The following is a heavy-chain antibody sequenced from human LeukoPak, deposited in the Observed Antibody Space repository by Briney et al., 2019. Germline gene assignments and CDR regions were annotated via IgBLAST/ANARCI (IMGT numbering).Heavy chain of an antibody. CDR3: AALWFGDPPFDY. Sequence: ASVKVSCKASGYTFTSYGISWVRQAPGQGLEWMGWISAYNGNTNYAQKFQGRVTMTRDTSISTAYMELSRLRSDDTAVYYCAALWFGDPPFDYWGQGTLVTVSS. D-gene: IGHD3-10*01. V-gene: IGHV1-18*01. CDR1: GYTFTSYG. J-gene: IGHJ4*02. CDR2: ISAYNGNT.